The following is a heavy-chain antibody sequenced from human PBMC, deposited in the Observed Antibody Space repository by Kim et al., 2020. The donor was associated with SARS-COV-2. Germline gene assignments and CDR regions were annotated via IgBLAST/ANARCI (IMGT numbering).Heavy chain of an antibody. V-gene: IGHV4-39*06. Sequence: NYNPYFVNRVTISMDISKDQFPLRLSSVTAADTAVYYCAREAATKTWFDPWGRGILVTVSS. D-gene: IGHD1-26*01. J-gene: IGHJ5*02. CDR3: AREAATKTWFDP.